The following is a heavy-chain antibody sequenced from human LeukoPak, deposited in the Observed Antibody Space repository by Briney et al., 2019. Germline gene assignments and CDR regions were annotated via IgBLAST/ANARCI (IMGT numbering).Heavy chain of an antibody. CDR2: ISSSSSYI. Sequence: GGSLRLSCAASGFTFSSYSMNWVRQAPGKGLEWVSSISSSSSYIYYADSVKGRFTISRDNAKNSLYLQMNSLRAEDTAVYYCARGIAAAGTGYYFDYWGQGTLVTVSS. J-gene: IGHJ4*02. V-gene: IGHV3-21*01. D-gene: IGHD6-13*01. CDR3: ARGIAAAGTGYYFDY. CDR1: GFTFSSYS.